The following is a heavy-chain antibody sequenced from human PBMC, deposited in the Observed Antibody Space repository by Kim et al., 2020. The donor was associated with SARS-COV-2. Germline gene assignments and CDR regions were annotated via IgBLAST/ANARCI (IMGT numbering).Heavy chain of an antibody. V-gene: IGHV1-69*13. J-gene: IGHJ4*01. CDR2: IIPIFGTA. Sequence: SVKVSCKASGGTFSSYAISWVRQAPGQGLEWMGGIIPIFGTANYAQKFQGRVTITADESTSTAYMELSSLRSEDTAVYYCARDADYYDRSGYYAFDYWGQGTLVTVSS. CDR3: ARDADYYDRSGYYAFDY. CDR1: GGTFSSYA. D-gene: IGHD3-22*01.